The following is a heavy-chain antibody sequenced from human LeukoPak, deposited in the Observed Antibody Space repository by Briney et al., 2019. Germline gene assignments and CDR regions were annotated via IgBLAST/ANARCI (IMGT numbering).Heavy chain of an antibody. CDR2: IYHSGST. J-gene: IGHJ5*02. V-gene: IGHV4-38-2*02. CDR1: GYSISSGYY. CDR3: ARDLLNRYCSSTSCPGWFDP. Sequence: SETLSLTCAVSGYSISSGYYWGWIRQPPGKGLEWIGCIYHSGSTYYNPSLKSRVTISVDTSKNQFSLKLSSVTAADTAVYYCARDLLNRYCSSTSCPGWFDPWGQGTLVTVSS. D-gene: IGHD2-2*01.